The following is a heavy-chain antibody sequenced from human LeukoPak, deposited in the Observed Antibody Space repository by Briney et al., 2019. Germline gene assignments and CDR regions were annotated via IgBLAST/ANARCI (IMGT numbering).Heavy chain of an antibody. CDR3: ATNHPSITGRPYYFDY. Sequence: GGTLRLSWPASGFTFSSYGMPRDHQAPGKGLKGVAFIRYDGSNKYYADSVKGRFTISRDNSKNTLYLQMNSLRAEDTAVYYCATNHPSITGRPYYFDYWGQGTLVTVSS. J-gene: IGHJ4*02. CDR1: GFTFSSYG. CDR2: IRYDGSNK. V-gene: IGHV3-30*02. D-gene: IGHD5-24*01.